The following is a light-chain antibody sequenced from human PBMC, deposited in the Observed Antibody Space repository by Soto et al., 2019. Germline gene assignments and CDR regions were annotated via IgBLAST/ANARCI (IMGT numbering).Light chain of an antibody. Sequence: ETVMTQSPPTLSVSPGERVTLSCSASQSISTNSAWYQQRPGQALRLLMYGASTRATGIPARFSGSGSGTEFTLTISSLQSEDFALYYCQQYGSWPYTFGQGTKLEIK. J-gene: IGKJ2*01. CDR1: QSISTN. CDR3: QQYGSWPYT. V-gene: IGKV3-15*01. CDR2: GAS.